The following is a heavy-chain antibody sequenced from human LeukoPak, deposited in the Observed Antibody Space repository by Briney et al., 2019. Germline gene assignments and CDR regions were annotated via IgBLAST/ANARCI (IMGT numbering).Heavy chain of an antibody. Sequence: PSETLSLTCAVYGGSFSGYYWSWIRQPPGKGLEWIGEINHSGSTNYNPSLKSRVTISVDTSKNQFSLKLSSVTAADTAVYYCARGERGHSYGYVYFDYWGQGTLVTVSS. CDR3: ARGERGHSYGYVYFDY. V-gene: IGHV4-34*01. J-gene: IGHJ4*02. CDR2: INHSGST. D-gene: IGHD5-18*01. CDR1: GGSFSGYY.